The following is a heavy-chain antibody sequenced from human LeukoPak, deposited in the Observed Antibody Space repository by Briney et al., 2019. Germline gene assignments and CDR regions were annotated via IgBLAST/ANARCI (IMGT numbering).Heavy chain of an antibody. J-gene: IGHJ4*02. CDR3: ARQIASAGTAGFDF. Sequence: SGTLSLTCTVSGGSISSYYWSWIRQPAGKGLEWIGRIYSTGSTNYNPSLKSRVTMSVDTSKNQFSLRLRSVTAGDTAVYYCARQIASAGTAGFDFWGQGALVTVSS. V-gene: IGHV4-4*07. CDR1: GGSISSYY. CDR2: IYSTGST. D-gene: IGHD6-13*01.